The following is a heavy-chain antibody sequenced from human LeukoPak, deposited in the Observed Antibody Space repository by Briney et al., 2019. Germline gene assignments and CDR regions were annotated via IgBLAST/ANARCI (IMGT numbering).Heavy chain of an antibody. Sequence: SETLSLTCTVSGGSISSYYWSWIRQPPGKGLEWIGYIYYSGSTNYNPPLKSRVTISVDTSKNQFSLKLSSVTAADTAVYYCARDPSTVTNYYYYGMDVWGQGTTVTVSS. CDR1: GGSISSYY. CDR3: ARDPSTVTNYYYYGMDV. D-gene: IGHD4-17*01. CDR2: IYYSGST. V-gene: IGHV4-59*01. J-gene: IGHJ6*02.